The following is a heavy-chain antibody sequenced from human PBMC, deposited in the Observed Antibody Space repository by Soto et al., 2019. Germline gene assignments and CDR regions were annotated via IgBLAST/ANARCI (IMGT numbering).Heavy chain of an antibody. CDR2: ISSSSSTI. V-gene: IGHV3-48*01. CDR3: ARADSGYAHGYYYYGMDV. CDR1: GFTFSSYS. Sequence: EVQLVESGGGLVQPGGSLRLSCAASGFTFSSYSMNWVRQAPGKGLEWVSYISSSSSTIYYADSVKGRFTISRDNAKNSLYLQMNSPRAEDTAVHYCARADSGYAHGYYYYGMDVWGQGTTVTVSS. J-gene: IGHJ6*02. D-gene: IGHD5-12*01.